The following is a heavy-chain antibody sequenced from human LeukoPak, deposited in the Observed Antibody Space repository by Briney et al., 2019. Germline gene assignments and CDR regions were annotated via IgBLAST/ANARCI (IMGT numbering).Heavy chain of an antibody. D-gene: IGHD6-19*01. CDR3: ARHTDSSGWSHFDY. J-gene: IGHJ4*02. CDR1: GGSISSSGYY. V-gene: IGHV4-39*01. CDR2: MSHSGST. Sequence: PSETLSLTCTVSGGSISSSGYYWGWIRQPLGKGLEWTGSMSHSGSTYYNPSLKSRVTISVDTSKNQFSLKLSSVTAADTAVYYCARHTDSSGWSHFDYWGQGTLVTVSS.